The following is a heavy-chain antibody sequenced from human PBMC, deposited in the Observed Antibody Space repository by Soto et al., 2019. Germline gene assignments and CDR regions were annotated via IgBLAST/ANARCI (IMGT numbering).Heavy chain of an antibody. J-gene: IGHJ3*02. CDR2: IGTAGDT. V-gene: IGHV3-13*01. D-gene: IGHD3-22*01. CDR1: GFTFSSYD. CDR3: ARGDYYDSRGHGYDEFDT. Sequence: EGSLRLSCAASGFTFSSYDMHWVRQATGKGLEWVSAIGTAGDTYYPGSVKGRFTISRENAKNSLYLQMNSLRAGDTAVYYCARGDYYDSRGHGYDEFDTWGQGTMLDV.